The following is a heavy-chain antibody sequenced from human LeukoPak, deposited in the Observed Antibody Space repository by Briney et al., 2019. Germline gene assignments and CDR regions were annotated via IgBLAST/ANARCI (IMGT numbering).Heavy chain of an antibody. V-gene: IGHV4-34*01. D-gene: IGHD2-2*01. Sequence: SETLSLTCAVYGGSFSGYYWSWIRQPPGKGLEWIGEINHSGSTNYNPSPKSRVTISVDTSKNQFSLKLSSVTAADTAVYYCARARRGASVVPAAMGYYYYYMDVWGKGTTVTVSS. CDR1: GGSFSGYY. J-gene: IGHJ6*03. CDR2: INHSGST. CDR3: ARARRGASVVPAAMGYYYYYMDV.